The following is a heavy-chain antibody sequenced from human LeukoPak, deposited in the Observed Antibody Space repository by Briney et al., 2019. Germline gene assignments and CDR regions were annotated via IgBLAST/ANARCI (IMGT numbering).Heavy chain of an antibody. V-gene: IGHV1-18*01. CDR1: GYTFTSYG. CDR2: ISAYNGNT. Sequence: ASVKVSCKASGYTFTSYGISWVRQAPGQRLEWMGWISAYNGNTNYAQKLQGRVTMTTDTSTTTAYMELGSLRSDDTALYYCARDGTVAGTGDAFDIWGQGTMVTVSS. D-gene: IGHD6-19*01. J-gene: IGHJ3*02. CDR3: ARDGTVAGTGDAFDI.